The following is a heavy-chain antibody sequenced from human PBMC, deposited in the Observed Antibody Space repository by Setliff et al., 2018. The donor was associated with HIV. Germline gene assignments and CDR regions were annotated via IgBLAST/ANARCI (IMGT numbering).Heavy chain of an antibody. CDR2: IYTSGST. CDR1: GGSISSGSYY. CDR3: ARGSTTWWTWWFDP. V-gene: IGHV4-61*09. D-gene: IGHD2-15*01. Sequence: PSETLSLTCTVSGGSISSGSYYWSWIRQPAGKGLEWIGHIYTSGSTNYNPSLNSRVTISVDTAKNQFSLKVTSVTSADTAVYYCARGSTTWWTWWFDPWGQGTLVTVSS. J-gene: IGHJ5*02.